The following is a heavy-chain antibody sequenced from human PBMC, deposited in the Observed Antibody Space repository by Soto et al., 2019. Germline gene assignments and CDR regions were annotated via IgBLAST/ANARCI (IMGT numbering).Heavy chain of an antibody. V-gene: IGHV3-30*18. CDR3: AKADDYYDSSPSAFDF. CDR2: ISYDGSNK. CDR1: GFTFSSYG. D-gene: IGHD3-22*01. J-gene: IGHJ4*01. Sequence: SLRLSCAASGFTFSSYGMHGVRQAAGKGLEWVAVISYDGSNKYYADSVKGRFTISRDNSKNTLYLQMNSLRAEDTAVYYCAKADDYYDSSPSAFDFWGQGTPVTVSS.